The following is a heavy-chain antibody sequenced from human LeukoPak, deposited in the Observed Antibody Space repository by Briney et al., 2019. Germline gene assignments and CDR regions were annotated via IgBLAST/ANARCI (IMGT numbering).Heavy chain of an antibody. V-gene: IGHV3-49*04. J-gene: IGHJ6*03. Sequence: PGGSLRLSCTASGFTFGDYAMSWVRQAPGKGLEWVGFIRSKAYGGTTEYAASVKGRFTISRDDSKSIAYLQMNSLKTEDTAVYYCTRAEWELRFGDDYYMDVWGKGTTVTISS. CDR1: GFTFGDYA. CDR2: IRSKAYGGTT. D-gene: IGHD1-26*01. CDR3: TRAEWELRFGDDYYMDV.